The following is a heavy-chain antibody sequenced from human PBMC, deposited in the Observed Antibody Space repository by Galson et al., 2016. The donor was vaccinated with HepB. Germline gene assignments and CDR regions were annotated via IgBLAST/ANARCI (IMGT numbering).Heavy chain of an antibody. CDR3: AREGPRRISVAEMGFFDY. Sequence: SLRLSCAASGYPFEKCWLSWVRQAPGKGLEWVANIKQDGSEKYYGDSVKGRFTISRDNGRNSVYLQMNDLRVDDTAIYSCAREGPRRISVAEMGFFDYWGRGSLVTVSS. CDR2: IKQDGSEK. V-gene: IGHV3-7*01. CDR1: GYPFEKCW. J-gene: IGHJ4*02. D-gene: IGHD2-15*01.